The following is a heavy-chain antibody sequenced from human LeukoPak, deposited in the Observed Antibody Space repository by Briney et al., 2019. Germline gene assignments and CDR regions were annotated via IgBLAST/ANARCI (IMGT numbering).Heavy chain of an antibody. Sequence: GGSLRLSCAAPGFTFSSYAMSWVRQAPGKGLGWVSGISGSGSSTNYADSVKGRFTISRDNSKNTLYLQMNSLRAEDTAVFYCAKDSRYSGNYKAFDNWGPGTMVTVSS. CDR3: AKDSRYSGNYKAFDN. CDR2: ISGSGSST. CDR1: GFTFSSYA. V-gene: IGHV3-23*01. J-gene: IGHJ3*02. D-gene: IGHD1-26*01.